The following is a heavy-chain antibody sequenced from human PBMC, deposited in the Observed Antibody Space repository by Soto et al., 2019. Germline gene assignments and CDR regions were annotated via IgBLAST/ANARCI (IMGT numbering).Heavy chain of an antibody. CDR1: GFTFSSYS. CDR2: VSISSSYI. J-gene: IGHJ6*03. Sequence: GGSLRLSCAASGFTFSSYSMNWVRQAPGKGLEWLSSVSISSSYIYYADSVKGRFTISRDNAKNSLYLQMNSLRAEDTAVYYCARDSGPYYDFWSGYWNWYYYMDVWGKGTTVTVSS. CDR3: ARDSGPYYDFWSGYWNWYYYMDV. D-gene: IGHD3-3*01. V-gene: IGHV3-21*01.